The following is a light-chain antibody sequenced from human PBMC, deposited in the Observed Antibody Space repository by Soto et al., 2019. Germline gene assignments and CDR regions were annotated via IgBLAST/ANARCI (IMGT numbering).Light chain of an antibody. CDR2: GNS. Sequence: QSVLTQPPSVSGSPGQRVTISCTGSSSNIGAGYDVPWYQQLPGTAPKLLIYGNSNRPSGVPDRFSGSKSGTSASLAITGLQAEDEDEYYCQSYDSSLSAWVFGGGTKLTVL. V-gene: IGLV1-40*01. J-gene: IGLJ3*02. CDR3: QSYDSSLSAWV. CDR1: SSNIGAGYD.